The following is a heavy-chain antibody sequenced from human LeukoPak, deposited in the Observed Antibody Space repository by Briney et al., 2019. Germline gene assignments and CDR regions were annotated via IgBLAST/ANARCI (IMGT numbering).Heavy chain of an antibody. J-gene: IGHJ3*02. CDR2: INPNSGGT. Sequence: GASVKASCKASGYTFTGYYLHWVRQAPGQGLEWMGWINPNSGGTNYAQKFQGWVIMTRDTSISTAYMELSRLRSDDTAVYYCATSGTTESAFDIWGQGTLVTVSS. V-gene: IGHV1-2*04. D-gene: IGHD1-7*01. CDR1: GYTFTGYY. CDR3: ATSGTTESAFDI.